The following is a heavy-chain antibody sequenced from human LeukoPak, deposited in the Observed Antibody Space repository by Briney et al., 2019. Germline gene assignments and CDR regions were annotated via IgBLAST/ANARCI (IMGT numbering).Heavy chain of an antibody. CDR2: IDPSDSYT. Sequence: GESPKISRKSSGYSFHIECLSWVPQMPGKGLEWMGRIDPSDSYTNYSPSSQGHVTISADKSISTAYLQWSSLRASDTAIYYCARSTSHGDNFCYWGRVTLVTVSS. CDR3: ARSTSHGDNFCY. V-gene: IGHV5-10-1*01. D-gene: IGHD5-24*01. CDR1: GYSFHIEC. J-gene: IGHJ4*02.